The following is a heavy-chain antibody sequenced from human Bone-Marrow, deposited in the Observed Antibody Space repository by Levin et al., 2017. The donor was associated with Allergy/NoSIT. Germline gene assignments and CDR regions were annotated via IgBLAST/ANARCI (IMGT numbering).Heavy chain of an antibody. CDR3: ARWNYYDSGGRPLDY. D-gene: IGHD3-22*01. CDR1: GVSVSSGNYY. V-gene: IGHV4-61*01. J-gene: IGHJ4*02. Sequence: PSETLSLTCTVSGVSVSSGNYYWNWIRQPPGKGLEWIGYIYYNGKTDSNPSLKSRVTISVDRSKNQFSLKLTSVTAADTAVYYCARWNYYDSGGRPLDYWGQGTLVTVSS. CDR2: IYYNGKT.